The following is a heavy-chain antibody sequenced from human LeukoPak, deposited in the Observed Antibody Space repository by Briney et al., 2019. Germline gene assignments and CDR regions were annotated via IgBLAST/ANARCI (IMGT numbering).Heavy chain of an antibody. Sequence: GGSLRLSCAASGFTFSSYGMHWVRQAPGKGLEWVAFIRYDGSNKYYADSVKGRFTISRDNAKNSLYLQMNSLRAEDTAVYYCARDREYYYGSGSYSRYYYMDVWGKGTTVTVSS. V-gene: IGHV3-30*02. CDR1: GFTFSSYG. CDR2: IRYDGSNK. J-gene: IGHJ6*03. CDR3: ARDREYYYGSGSYSRYYYMDV. D-gene: IGHD3-10*01.